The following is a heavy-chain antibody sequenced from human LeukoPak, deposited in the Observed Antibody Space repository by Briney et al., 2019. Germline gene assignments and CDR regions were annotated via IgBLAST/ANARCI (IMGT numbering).Heavy chain of an antibody. CDR2: IYPGDSDT. CDR3: ARHPRGDVEMATKHLYYFDY. D-gene: IGHD5-24*01. J-gene: IGHJ4*02. Sequence: AGESLKISCKGSGYSFTSYWIGWVRQMPGKGLEWMGIIYPGDSDTRYSPSFQGQVTISADKSISTAYLQWSSLKASDTAMYYCARHPRGDVEMATKHLYYFDYWGQGTLVTVSS. CDR1: GYSFTSYW. V-gene: IGHV5-51*01.